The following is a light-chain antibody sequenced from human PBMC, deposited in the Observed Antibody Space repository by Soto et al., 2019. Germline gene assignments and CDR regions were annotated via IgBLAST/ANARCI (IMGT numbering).Light chain of an antibody. CDR2: GSS. V-gene: IGKV3-20*01. CDR3: QKYDVQWT. Sequence: PGERATLSCWASQTVNSNYLAWYHQKPGQAPRLLIYGSSRRATGIPDRFSGSGSGTDFTLTVNRLQPEDFGVYYCQKYDVQWTFGQGTKVEIK. CDR1: QTVNSNY. J-gene: IGKJ1*01.